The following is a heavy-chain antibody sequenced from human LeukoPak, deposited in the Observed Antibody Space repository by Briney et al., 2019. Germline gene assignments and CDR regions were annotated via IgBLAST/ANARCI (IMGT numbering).Heavy chain of an antibody. CDR1: GFTFSSYA. V-gene: IGHV3-30-3*01. Sequence: PGGSLRLSCAASGFTFSSYAMHWVRQAPGKGLEWVAAISYDGSNKFYAASVKGRFTISRDNSKDTLYLQMNSLRAEDTAIYYCARGTSIAVAGTVYFDYWGQGTLVTVSS. CDR2: ISYDGSNK. J-gene: IGHJ4*02. D-gene: IGHD6-19*01. CDR3: ARGTSIAVAGTVYFDY.